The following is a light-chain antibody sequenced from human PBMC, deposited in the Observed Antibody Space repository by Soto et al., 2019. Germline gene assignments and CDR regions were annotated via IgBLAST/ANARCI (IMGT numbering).Light chain of an antibody. Sequence: FVLTPSPGTLSLSPGERATLSCRSSQTFSSIYLAWYQQKPGQAPRLLIYGASSRATGIPSRFSGSGSGRDFTLTISSLQPEDVATYYCQEYNSGLTFGGGTKV. CDR3: QEYNSGLT. CDR2: GAS. J-gene: IGKJ4*01. V-gene: IGKV3-20*01. CDR1: QTFSSIY.